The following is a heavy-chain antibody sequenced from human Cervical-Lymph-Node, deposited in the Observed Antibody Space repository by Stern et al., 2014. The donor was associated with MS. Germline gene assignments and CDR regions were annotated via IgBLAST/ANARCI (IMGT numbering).Heavy chain of an antibody. CDR2: ISSTSTYI. CDR1: GFHFSSYA. CDR3: ASSIVVVPAAENKGFDP. Sequence: EVQLVESGGGLVKPGGSLRVSCVGSGFHFSSYAMNWVRQAPGKGLEWVSSISSTSTYIYYADSVKGRFTISRDNAKNSLFLQMTSLRAEDTAVYYCASSIVVVPAAENKGFDPWGQGTLVTVSS. J-gene: IGHJ5*02. D-gene: IGHD2-2*01. V-gene: IGHV3-21*01.